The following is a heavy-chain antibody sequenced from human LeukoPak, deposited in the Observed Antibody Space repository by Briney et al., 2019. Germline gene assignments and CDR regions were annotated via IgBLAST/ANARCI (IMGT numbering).Heavy chain of an antibody. Sequence: ASVKVSCKASGYTFTSYGISWVRQAPGQGLEWMGWINAYNGNTNYAQKLQGRVTMTTDTSTSTAYMELRSLRSDDTAVYYCARGSYSSSWYESNWFDPWGQGTLVTVSS. V-gene: IGHV1-18*01. CDR2: INAYNGNT. CDR1: GYTFTSYG. CDR3: ARGSYSSSWYESNWFDP. D-gene: IGHD6-13*01. J-gene: IGHJ5*02.